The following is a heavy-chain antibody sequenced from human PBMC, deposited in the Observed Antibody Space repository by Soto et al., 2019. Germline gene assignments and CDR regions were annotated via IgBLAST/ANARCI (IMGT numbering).Heavy chain of an antibody. CDR1: GGTFSTYA. V-gene: IGHV1-69*12. CDR3: ASGIQLCLRRINNGYSG. J-gene: IGHJ4*02. Sequence: QVQLVQSGAAVKKPASSVKVSCTAPGGTFSTYAISWVRQAPGQGLEWMGGIIPMFGTANYAQSIKDRVTITADESTHKVDMEPSRLSSDDTAGYFFASGIQLCLRRINNGYSGWGQGNLVTVSS. D-gene: IGHD5-18*01. CDR2: IIPMFGTA.